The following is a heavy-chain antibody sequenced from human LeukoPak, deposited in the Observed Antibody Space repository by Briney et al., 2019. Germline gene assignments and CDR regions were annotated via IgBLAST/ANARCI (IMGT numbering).Heavy chain of an antibody. D-gene: IGHD3-22*01. CDR1: GYSFTTYW. CDR2: IYPGDSDT. J-gene: IGHJ4*02. CDR3: GLYYYDSSAYYHFDY. V-gene: IGHV5-51*01. Sequence: GESLKISCKGPGYSFTTYWIGWVRQMPGKGLEWMGIIYPGDSDTRYSPSFQGQVTISADKSISTAYLQWSSLKASDTAMYYCGLYYYDSSAYYHFDYWGQGTLVTVSS.